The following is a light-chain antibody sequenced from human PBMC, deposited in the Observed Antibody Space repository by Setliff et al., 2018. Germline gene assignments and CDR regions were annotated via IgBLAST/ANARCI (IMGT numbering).Light chain of an antibody. J-gene: IGLJ1*01. V-gene: IGLV2-14*03. Sequence: QSALTQPASVSGSPGQSITISCSGTSSDVGSYDLVSWYQQHPGKAPKLIIYNVSGRPSGVSHRFSGSKSDNTASLTISGLQAEDEADYYCNAYTSRSTDVFGSGTKVTLL. CDR2: NVS. CDR1: SSDVGSYDL. CDR3: NAYTSRSTDV.